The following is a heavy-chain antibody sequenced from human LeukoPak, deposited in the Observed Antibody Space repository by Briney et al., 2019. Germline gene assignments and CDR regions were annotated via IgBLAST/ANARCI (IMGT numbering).Heavy chain of an antibody. J-gene: IGHJ6*02. Sequence: SETLSLTCAVYGGSFSGYYWSWIRQPPGKGLEWIGEINHSGSTNYNPSLKSRVTISVDTSKNQFSLKLSSVTAADTAVYYCARAHRPYYYDSSGLAGGMDVWGQGTTVTVSS. CDR3: ARAHRPYYYDSSGLAGGMDV. CDR1: GGSFSGYY. D-gene: IGHD3-22*01. CDR2: INHSGST. V-gene: IGHV4-34*01.